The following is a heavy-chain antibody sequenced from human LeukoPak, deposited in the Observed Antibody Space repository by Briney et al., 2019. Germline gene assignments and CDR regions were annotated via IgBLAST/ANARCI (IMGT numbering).Heavy chain of an antibody. CDR3: TTEKILRYFDFDDY. J-gene: IGHJ4*02. D-gene: IGHD3-9*01. CDR1: GFTFSDYY. CDR2: IKSKTDGGTT. V-gene: IGHV3-15*01. Sequence: GGSLRLSCAASGFTFSDYYMSWIRQAPGKGLEWVGRIKSKTDGGTTDYAAPVKGRFTISRDDSKNTLYLQMNSLKTEDTAVYYCTTEKILRYFDFDDYWGQGTLVTVSS.